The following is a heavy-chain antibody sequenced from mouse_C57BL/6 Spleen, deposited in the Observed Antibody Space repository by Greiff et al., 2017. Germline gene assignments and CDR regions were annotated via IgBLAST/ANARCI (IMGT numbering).Heavy chain of an antibody. CDR3: ARAHYYGSSYYWYFDV. J-gene: IGHJ1*03. CDR2: IYPRDGST. D-gene: IGHD1-1*01. V-gene: IGHV1-85*01. Sequence: VQVVESGPELVKPGAPVKLSCKASGYTFTSYDINWVKQRPGQGLEWIGWIYPRDGSTKYNEKFKGKATLTVDTSSSTAYMELHSLTSEDSAVYFCARAHYYGSSYYWYFDVWGTGTTVTVSS. CDR1: GYTFTSYD.